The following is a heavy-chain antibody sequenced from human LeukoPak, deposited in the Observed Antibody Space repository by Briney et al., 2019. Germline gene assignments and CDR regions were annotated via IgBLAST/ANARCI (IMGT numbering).Heavy chain of an antibody. CDR3: AREGYYGSGSPPSLYFDY. D-gene: IGHD3-10*01. J-gene: IGHJ4*02. Sequence: GGSLGLSCAASGFTFRNYVIHWVRQAPGKGLEWVAVTSSDLNVKLYADSVKGRFTISRDNSRSTLYLQMNSLRPEDTAIYYCAREGYYGSGSPPSLYFDYWGQGTLDTVSS. CDR2: TSSDLNVK. CDR1: GFTFRNYV. V-gene: IGHV3-30-3*01.